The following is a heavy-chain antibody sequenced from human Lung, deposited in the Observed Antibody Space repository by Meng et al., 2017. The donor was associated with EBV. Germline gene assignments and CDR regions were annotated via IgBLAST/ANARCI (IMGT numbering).Heavy chain of an antibody. Sequence: HVLLRRCGAGVQKPGASVWVCCEASGYTFASYGISWLRQAPGQGLEWMGWFVNNVDTYSAQKFQGRVTMTTDTHTSTAFMELRSLRSDDTAVYYCARGTPGRSYSDYWSQGTLVTVSS. CDR3: ARGTPGRSYSDY. CDR1: GYTFASYG. D-gene: IGHD3-10*01. V-gene: IGHV1-18*01. J-gene: IGHJ4*02. CDR2: FVNNVDT.